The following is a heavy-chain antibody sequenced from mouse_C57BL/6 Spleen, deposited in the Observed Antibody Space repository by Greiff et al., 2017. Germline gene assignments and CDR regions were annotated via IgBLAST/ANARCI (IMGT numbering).Heavy chain of an antibody. CDR1: GYTFTDYY. D-gene: IGHD2-3*01. CDR3: ARRGLLLDYYFDY. V-gene: IGHV1-19*01. Sequence: VQLQQSGPVLVKPGASVKMSCKASGYTFTDYYMNWVKQSHGKSLEWIGVINPYNGGTSSNQKFKGKATLTVDKSSSTAYMELNSLTSEDSAVXYCARRGLLLDYYFDYWGQGTTLTVSS. J-gene: IGHJ2*01. CDR2: INPYNGGT.